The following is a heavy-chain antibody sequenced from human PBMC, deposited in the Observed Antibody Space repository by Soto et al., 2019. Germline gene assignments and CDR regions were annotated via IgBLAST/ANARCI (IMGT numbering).Heavy chain of an antibody. Sequence: HPGGSLRLSCAASGFTFSSYGMHWVRQAPGKGLEWVAVIWYDGSNKYYADSVKGRFTISRDNSKNTLYLQMNSLRAEDTAVYYCARETKCSSTSCYNGGPNYGMDVWGQGTTVTVSS. CDR1: GFTFSSYG. V-gene: IGHV3-33*01. CDR2: IWYDGSNK. J-gene: IGHJ6*02. CDR3: ARETKCSSTSCYNGGPNYGMDV. D-gene: IGHD2-2*02.